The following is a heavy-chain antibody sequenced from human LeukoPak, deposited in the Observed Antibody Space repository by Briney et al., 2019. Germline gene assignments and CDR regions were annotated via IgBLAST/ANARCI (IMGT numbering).Heavy chain of an antibody. Sequence: PGRSLRLSCAASGFTFSSSAMHWVRQAPGKGLEWVAVISYDGSNKYYADSVKGRFTISRDNAKNSLYLQMNSLRDEDTAVYYCARPTYGDYGMDVWGQGTTVTVSS. CDR2: ISYDGSNK. V-gene: IGHV3-30*04. CDR3: ARPTYGDYGMDV. D-gene: IGHD4-17*01. CDR1: GFTFSSSA. J-gene: IGHJ6*02.